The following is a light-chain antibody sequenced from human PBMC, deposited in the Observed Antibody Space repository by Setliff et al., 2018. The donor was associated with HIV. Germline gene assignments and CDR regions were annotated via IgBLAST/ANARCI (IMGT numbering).Light chain of an antibody. CDR2: DVD. CDR1: SSDVGAYNR. V-gene: IGLV2-11*01. CDR3: CSNTGSNTFV. Sequence: QSALTQPPSVSGSPGQSVTISCTGTSSDVGAYNRVSWYQQHPGKPPKLIIYDVDKGPSGVPDRFSGSKSGNTASLAVSGLQAEDEAEYYCCSNTGSNTFVFGTGTKV. J-gene: IGLJ1*01.